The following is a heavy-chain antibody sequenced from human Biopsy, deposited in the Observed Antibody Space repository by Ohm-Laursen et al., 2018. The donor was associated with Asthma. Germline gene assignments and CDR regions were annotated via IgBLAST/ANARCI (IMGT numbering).Heavy chain of an antibody. CDR1: GSSLTKIS. CDR2: FDAEDGET. Sequence: ASVKVSCKVSGSSLTKISMHWVRQAPGKGLEWLGGFDAEDGETIYVQGFEGRVTMMEESFTNTAYLELRSLRSEDTAVYYCANSVSFAVWDWFDPWGQGTLVIVSS. J-gene: IGHJ5*02. V-gene: IGHV1-24*01. D-gene: IGHD3-16*01. CDR3: ANSVSFAVWDWFDP.